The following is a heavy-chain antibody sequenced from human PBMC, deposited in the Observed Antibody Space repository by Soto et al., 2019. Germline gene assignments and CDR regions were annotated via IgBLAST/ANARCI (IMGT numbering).Heavy chain of an antibody. CDR2: IIPIPGTA. J-gene: IGHJ6*02. CDR1: GGTLSTYA. Sequence: QVQLVQSGAEVKKPGSSVTVSCKTSGGTLSTYAISWVRQAPGQGLECMGGIIPIPGTANYAQKCQGRVPITEDESTRTAYMELSRLRSEDTAVYYCARAAGRRPSLDCYYYSYYGIDVWAQGTTSTVTS. CDR3: ARAAGRRPSLDCYYYSYYGIDV. V-gene: IGHV1-69*01. D-gene: IGHD2-21*02.